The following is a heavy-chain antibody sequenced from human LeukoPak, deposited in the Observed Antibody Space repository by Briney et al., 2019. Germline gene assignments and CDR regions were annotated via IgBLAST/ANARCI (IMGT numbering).Heavy chain of an antibody. CDR3: VIFHSDILTAHDVFFI. J-gene: IGHJ3*02. CDR1: GGYISSYY. D-gene: IGHD3-9*01. Sequence: SENLSLTCTVSGGYISSYYWSWLRQPPGKGLEWVGYIYYSGSTNYNPSLKSRVTISVDTSKNQFSLKLSSVTAAETPVYYCVIFHSDILTAHDVFFICGQGTMVTVSS. V-gene: IGHV4-59*01. CDR2: IYYSGST.